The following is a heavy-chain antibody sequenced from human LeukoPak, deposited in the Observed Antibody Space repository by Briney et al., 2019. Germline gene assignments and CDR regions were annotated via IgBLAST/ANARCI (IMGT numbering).Heavy chain of an antibody. CDR3: ARDRRRGAAGYGLDV. J-gene: IGHJ6*02. Sequence: GGSLRLSCVASGFTFSDYWMSWVRQAPGKGLECVASIRYDGNEKNYMESVKGRFTSSRDHAKNSLYLQIDSVRAEDTALYFCARDRRRGAAGYGLDVWGQGTTVTVSS. CDR1: GFTFSDYW. D-gene: IGHD1-14*01. V-gene: IGHV3-7*01. CDR2: IRYDGNEK.